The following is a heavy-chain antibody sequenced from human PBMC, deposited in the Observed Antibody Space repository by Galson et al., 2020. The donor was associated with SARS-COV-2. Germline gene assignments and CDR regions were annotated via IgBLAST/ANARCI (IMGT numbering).Heavy chain of an antibody. CDR3: ARDHPVTTAPAGYYYGMDV. J-gene: IGHJ6*02. CDR2: IITILGIA. D-gene: IGHD4-4*01. Sequence: SVKVSCKASAGTFSSYTISWVRQAPGQGLEWMGRIITILGIANYAQKFQGRVTITADKSTSTAYMELSSLRSEDTAVYYCARDHPVTTAPAGYYYGMDVWGQGTTVTVSS. CDR1: AGTFSSYT. V-gene: IGHV1-69*04.